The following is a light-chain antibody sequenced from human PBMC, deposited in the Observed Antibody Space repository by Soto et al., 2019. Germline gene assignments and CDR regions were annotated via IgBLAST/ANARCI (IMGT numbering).Light chain of an antibody. CDR3: QAWDSSTGV. CDR2: QDN. V-gene: IGLV3-1*01. CDR1: KLGDKY. Sequence: SYELTQPPSVSVSPGQTASITCSGDKLGDKYACWYQQKPGQSPVLVIYQDNKRPSGIPERFSGSNSGNTATLTISGTQAMDEADYYCQAWDSSTGVFGTGTSSPS. J-gene: IGLJ1*01.